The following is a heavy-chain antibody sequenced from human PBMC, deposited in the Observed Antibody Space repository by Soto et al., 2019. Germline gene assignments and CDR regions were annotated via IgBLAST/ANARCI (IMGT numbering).Heavy chain of an antibody. CDR1: GGSISSSSYY. Sequence: SETLSLTCTVSGGSISSSSYYWGWIRQPPGKGLEWIGSIYYSGSTYYNPSLKSRVTISVDTSKNQFSLKLSSVTAADTAVYYCASSFRSYYLEYYFDYWGQGTLVTVSS. CDR2: IYYSGST. D-gene: IGHD1-26*01. V-gene: IGHV4-39*01. J-gene: IGHJ4*02. CDR3: ASSFRSYYLEYYFDY.